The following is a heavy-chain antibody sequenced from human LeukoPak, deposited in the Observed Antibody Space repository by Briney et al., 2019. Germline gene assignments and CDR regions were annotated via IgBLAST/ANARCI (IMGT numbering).Heavy chain of an antibody. CDR1: GYIFTSYG. J-gene: IGHJ6*04. V-gene: IGHV1-18*04. Sequence: ASGKVSCKASGYIFTSYGISWVRQAPGQGLEWMVWISAYNGNTKYAQKLQGSVSMTTDTSTSTAYMEPRSLRSDDTAVYYWARDSYGSASYRYGMDVWGKGATVTVSS. CDR2: ISAYNGNT. D-gene: IGHD3-10*01. CDR3: ARDSYGSASYRYGMDV.